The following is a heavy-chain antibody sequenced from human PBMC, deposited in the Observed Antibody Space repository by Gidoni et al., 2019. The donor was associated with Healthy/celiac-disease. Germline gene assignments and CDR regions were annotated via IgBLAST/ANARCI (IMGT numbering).Heavy chain of an antibody. CDR2: IYYSGST. J-gene: IGHJ6*02. D-gene: IGHD4-4*01. V-gene: IGHV4-59*01. CDR3: ARSYSNLYGMDV. CDR1: CGSISSYY. Sequence: QVQLQESGPGLVKPSETLSFTCTVSCGSISSYYWSWIRQPPGKGLEWIGYIYYSGSTNYNPSRKSRVTISVDTSKNQFSLKLSSVTAADTAVYYCARSYSNLYGMDVWGQGTTVTVSS.